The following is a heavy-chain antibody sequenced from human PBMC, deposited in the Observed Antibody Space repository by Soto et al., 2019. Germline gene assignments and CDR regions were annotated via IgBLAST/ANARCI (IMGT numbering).Heavy chain of an antibody. CDR2: IYYSGST. CDR3: ARLIAARPRQGAFDI. Sequence: SETLSLTCTVSGGSISSYYWSWIRQPPGKGLEWIGYIYYSGSTNYNPSLKSRVTISVDTSKNQFSLKLSSVTAADTAVYYCARLIAARPRQGAFDIWGQGTMVTVSS. V-gene: IGHV4-59*08. D-gene: IGHD6-6*01. CDR1: GGSISSYY. J-gene: IGHJ3*02.